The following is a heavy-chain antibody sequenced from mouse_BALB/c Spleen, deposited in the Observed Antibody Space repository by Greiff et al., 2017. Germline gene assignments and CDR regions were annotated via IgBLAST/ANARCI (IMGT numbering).Heavy chain of an antibody. CDR1: GYSITSDYA. J-gene: IGHJ1*01. D-gene: IGHD1-1*01. Sequence: VQLKQSGPGLVKPSQSLSLTCTVTGYSITSDYAWNWIRQFPGNKLEWMGYISYSGSTSYNPSLKSRISITRDTSKNQFFLQLNSVTTEDTATYYCARVTTVVATDFDVWGAGTTVTVSS. CDR2: ISYSGST. CDR3: ARVTTVVATDFDV. V-gene: IGHV3-2*02.